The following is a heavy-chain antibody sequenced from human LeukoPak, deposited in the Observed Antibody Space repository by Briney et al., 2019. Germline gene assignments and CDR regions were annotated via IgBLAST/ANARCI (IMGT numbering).Heavy chain of an antibody. J-gene: IGHJ4*02. V-gene: IGHV3-21*01. Sequence: GGSLRLSYAASGFTFSSYSMNWVRQAPGKGLEWVSSISSSSSYIYYADSVKGRFTISRDNARNSLYLQMNSLRAEDTAVYYCARVGAAEYFDYWGQGTLVTVSS. CDR3: ARVGAAEYFDY. D-gene: IGHD1-26*01. CDR2: ISSSSSYI. CDR1: GFTFSSYS.